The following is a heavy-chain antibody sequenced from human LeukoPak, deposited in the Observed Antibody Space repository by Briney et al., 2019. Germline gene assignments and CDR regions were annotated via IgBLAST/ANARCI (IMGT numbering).Heavy chain of an antibody. CDR3: ARADCSSTSCYELDY. CDR2: ISSSDTTI. V-gene: IGHV3-11*04. D-gene: IGHD2-2*01. J-gene: IGHJ4*02. Sequence: PGGSLRLSCAGSGSTFSDYYMSWIRQAPGKGLEWVSYISSSDTTIYYADSEKGRFTISRDNAQNSLYLQMNTLRADDTAVYYCARADCSSTSCYELDYWGQGTLVTVSS. CDR1: GSTFSDYY.